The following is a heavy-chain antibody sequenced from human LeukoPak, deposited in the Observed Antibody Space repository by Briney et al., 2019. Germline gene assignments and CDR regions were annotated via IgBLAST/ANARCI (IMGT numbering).Heavy chain of an antibody. V-gene: IGHV3-53*01. CDR1: DIIVSSNY. Sequence: PGGSLRLSCAASDIIVSSNYMTWVRQAPGKGLEWVSVIYNDGSTYYADSIKGRFTISRDSSKNTLYLQMNSLRAEDTAVYYCARGGHGYNFRFSAFDIWGHGTLVSVSS. D-gene: IGHD5-24*01. J-gene: IGHJ3*02. CDR3: ARGGHGYNFRFSAFDI. CDR2: IYNDGST.